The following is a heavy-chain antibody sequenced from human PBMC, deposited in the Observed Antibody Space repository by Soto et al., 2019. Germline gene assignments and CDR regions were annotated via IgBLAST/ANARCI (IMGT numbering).Heavy chain of an antibody. CDR1: GGTFSSYA. J-gene: IGHJ6*02. Sequence: QVQLVQSGAEVKKPGSSVKVSCKASGGTFSSYAISWVRQAPGQGLEWMGGIIPIFGTANYAQKFQGRVTSTADESTSTAYMELSSLRSEDTAVYYCAREKVAAAGTGPEDYYYYGMDVWGQGTTVTVSS. CDR2: IIPIFGTA. D-gene: IGHD6-13*01. CDR3: AREKVAAAGTGPEDYYYYGMDV. V-gene: IGHV1-69*01.